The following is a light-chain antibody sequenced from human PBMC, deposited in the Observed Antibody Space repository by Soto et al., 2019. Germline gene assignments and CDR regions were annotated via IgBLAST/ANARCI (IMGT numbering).Light chain of an antibody. CDR3: QQYYVTPYT. V-gene: IGKV4-1*01. J-gene: IGKJ3*01. Sequence: DIVMTQSPDSLAVSLGERATINCKYSQSVIHSSNSKCYLAWYQQKPGQPPKLLIYWASTRESGVPDRFSGSGSGTDFTLTISSLQAEDVAVYYCQQYYVTPYTFGPGTKVDIK. CDR2: WAS. CDR1: QSVIHSSNSKCY.